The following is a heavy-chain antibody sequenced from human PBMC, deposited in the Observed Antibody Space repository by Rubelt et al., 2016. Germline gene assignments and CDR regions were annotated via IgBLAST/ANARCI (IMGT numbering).Heavy chain of an antibody. CDR1: GGSISSSSYY. V-gene: IGHV4-39*07. J-gene: IGHJ4*02. Sequence: QLQLQESGPGLVKPSETLSLTCTVSGGSISSSSYYWGWIRQPPGTGLEWIGSIYYSGSTYYNPSLKSRVTISVDTSKNQFSLKLSSVTAADTAVYYCAREDQGYTDYWGQGTLVTVSS. CDR2: IYYSGST. CDR3: AREDQGYTDY. D-gene: IGHD1-1*01.